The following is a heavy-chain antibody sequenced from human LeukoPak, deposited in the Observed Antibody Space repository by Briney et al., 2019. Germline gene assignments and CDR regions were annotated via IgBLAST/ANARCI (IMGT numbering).Heavy chain of an antibody. V-gene: IGHV4-59*08. D-gene: IGHD3-10*01. Sequence: TSETLSLTCTVSGGSTSSYYWSWIRQPPGKGLEWIGYIYYSGSTNYNPSLKSRVTISVDTSKNQFSLKLSSVTAADTAVYYCARGLTYYYGSGSFDYWGQGTLVTVSS. CDR2: IYYSGST. CDR3: ARGLTYYYGSGSFDY. CDR1: GGSTSSYY. J-gene: IGHJ4*02.